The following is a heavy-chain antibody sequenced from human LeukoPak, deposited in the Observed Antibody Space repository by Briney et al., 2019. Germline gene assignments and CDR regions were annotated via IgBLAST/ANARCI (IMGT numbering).Heavy chain of an antibody. CDR1: GYSFTSYW. J-gene: IGHJ5*02. D-gene: IGHD1-14*01. CDR2: IYPGDSDT. Sequence: LGESLKISCQGSGYSFTSYWIGWVRQMPGKGLEWMGIIYPGDSDTRYSPSFQGLVTISADKSISTAYLQWSSLKASDTAMYYCARQNWNHAIGRPDWFDPWGQGTLVTVSS. CDR3: ARQNWNHAIGRPDWFDP. V-gene: IGHV5-51*01.